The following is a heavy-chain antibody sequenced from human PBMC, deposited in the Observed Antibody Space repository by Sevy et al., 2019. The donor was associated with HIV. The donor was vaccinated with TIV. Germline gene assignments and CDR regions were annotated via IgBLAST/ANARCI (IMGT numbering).Heavy chain of an antibody. D-gene: IGHD3-10*01. J-gene: IGHJ6*02. CDR3: VRGANYYGSGSYPYGMDV. CDR2: IYHSGST. Sequence: SETLSLTCAVSVGSISSSNWWSWVRQPPGKGLEWIGEIYHSGSTNYNPSLKSRVTISVDKSKNQFSLKLSSVTAADTAVYYCVRGANYYGSGSYPYGMDVWGQGTTVTVSS. V-gene: IGHV4-4*02. CDR1: VGSISSSNW.